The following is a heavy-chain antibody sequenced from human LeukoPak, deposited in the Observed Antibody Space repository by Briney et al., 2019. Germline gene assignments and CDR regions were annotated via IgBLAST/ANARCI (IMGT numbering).Heavy chain of an antibody. Sequence: GGSLRLSCAASGFTFSDYYMSWIRQAPGKGLEWVSYIISSGSTIYYADSVKGRFTISRDNAKNSLYLQMNSLRAEDTAVYYCARVGTIFGVARYYFDYWGQGTLVTVSS. D-gene: IGHD3-3*01. V-gene: IGHV3-11*01. CDR2: IISSGSTI. CDR3: ARVGTIFGVARYYFDY. CDR1: GFTFSDYY. J-gene: IGHJ4*02.